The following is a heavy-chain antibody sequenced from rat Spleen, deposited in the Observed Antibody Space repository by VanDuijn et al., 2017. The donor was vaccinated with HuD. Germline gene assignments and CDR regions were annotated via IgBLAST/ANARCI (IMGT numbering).Heavy chain of an antibody. CDR2: ITYDVSTT. V-gene: IGHV5-31*01. D-gene: IGHD1-9*01. J-gene: IGHJ1*01. CDR1: GFTFNNYW. Sequence: EVQLVESGGGLVQPGRSLKLSCVASGFTFNNYWMTWIRQAPGKGLEWVASITYDVSTTYYRDSVKGRFTISRDNAKSTLYLQMDSLRSEDTATYYCARHLTTCIPTDWYFDFWGPGTMVTVSS. CDR3: ARHLTTCIPTDWYFDF.